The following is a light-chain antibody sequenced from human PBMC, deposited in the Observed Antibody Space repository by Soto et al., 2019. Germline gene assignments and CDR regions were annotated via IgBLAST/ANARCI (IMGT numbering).Light chain of an antibody. J-gene: IGLJ2*01. CDR1: SSDVGGYKY. CDR2: EVS. Sequence: QSALTQPASVSGSAGQSITISCTGTSSDVGGYKYVSWYQQHPDKAPKLIIFEVSNRPSGICSRFSGTKSANTASLTISGLQAEDEAVYYCASYTSSSSSLIFGRGTKLTVL. CDR3: ASYTSSSSSLI. V-gene: IGLV2-14*01.